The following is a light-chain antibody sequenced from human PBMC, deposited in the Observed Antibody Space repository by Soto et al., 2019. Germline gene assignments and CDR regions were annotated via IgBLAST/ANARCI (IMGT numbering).Light chain of an antibody. CDR3: QQYNNWPFT. CDR2: GAS. J-gene: IGKJ3*01. CDR1: QSVSSN. V-gene: IGKV3-15*01. Sequence: EIVMTQSPATLSVSPGERATLSCRASQSVSSNLAWYQQKPGQAPRLLIYGASTRATGIPARFSSSGSGTEFTLTISSLQSEDFAVYSCQQYNNWPFTFGPGTKVDIK.